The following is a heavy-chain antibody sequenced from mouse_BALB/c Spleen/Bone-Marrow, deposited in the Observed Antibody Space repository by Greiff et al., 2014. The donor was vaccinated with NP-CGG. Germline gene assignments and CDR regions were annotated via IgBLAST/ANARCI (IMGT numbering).Heavy chain of an antibody. Sequence: VQLQQSGAELARPGASVKMSCKASGYTFTSFTIHWVKQRPGQGLEWIGYINPSSGYTNYNQNFKDKATLTADKSASTAYMQLTSLTSGDSAVYYCARRDYGPFYALDYWGQGTSVTVSS. J-gene: IGHJ4*01. CDR1: GYTFTSFT. D-gene: IGHD1-2*01. V-gene: IGHV1-4*01. CDR3: ARRDYGPFYALDY. CDR2: INPSSGYT.